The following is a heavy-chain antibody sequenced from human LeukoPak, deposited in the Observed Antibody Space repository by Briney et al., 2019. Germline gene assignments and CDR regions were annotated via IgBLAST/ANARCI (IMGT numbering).Heavy chain of an antibody. D-gene: IGHD3-10*01. CDR2: ISYDGSNK. CDR1: GFTFSSYG. V-gene: IGHV3-30*18. CDR3: AKGRLWFGELLGFDP. Sequence: GGSLILSCAASGFTFSSYGMHWVRQAPGKGLEWVAVISYDGSNKYYADSVKGRFTISRDNSKNTLYLQMNSLRAEDTAVYYCAKGRLWFGELLGFDPWGQGTLVAVSS. J-gene: IGHJ5*01.